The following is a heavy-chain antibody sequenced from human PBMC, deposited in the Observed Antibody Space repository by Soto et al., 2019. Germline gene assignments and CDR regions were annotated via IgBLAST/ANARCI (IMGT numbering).Heavy chain of an antibody. J-gene: IGHJ6*03. CDR1: GYTFTSYG. CDR2: ISAYNGNT. V-gene: IGHV1-18*01. Sequence: ASVKVSCKASGYTFTSYGISWVRQAPGQGLEWMGWISAYNGNTNYAQKLQGRVTMTTDTSTSTAYMELRSLRSDDTAVYYCARERDKDYYYYYMDVWGKGTKVTVSS. CDR3: ARERDKDYYYYYMDV.